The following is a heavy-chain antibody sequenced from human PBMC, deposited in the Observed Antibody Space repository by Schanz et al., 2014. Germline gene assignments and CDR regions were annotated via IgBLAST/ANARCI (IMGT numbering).Heavy chain of an antibody. Sequence: VQLVESGGGLVEPGGSLRLSCTASGFTFSSYWMHWVRQDPGKGLVWVARINSVGSNTDYADSVTGRFTISRDNAKNSLYLQMNGLRAEDTAVYYCARVALPGYSSPRDAFDIWGQGTMVTVSS. CDR1: GFTFSSYW. CDR2: INSVGSNT. J-gene: IGHJ3*02. D-gene: IGHD5-18*01. V-gene: IGHV3-74*02. CDR3: ARVALPGYSSPRDAFDI.